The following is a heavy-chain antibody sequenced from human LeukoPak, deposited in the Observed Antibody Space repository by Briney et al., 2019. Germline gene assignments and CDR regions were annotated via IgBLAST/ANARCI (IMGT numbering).Heavy chain of an antibody. J-gene: IGHJ5*02. CDR2: INHSGST. Sequence: PSETLSLTCAVYGGSFSGYYWSWIRQPPGKGLEWIGEINHSGSTNYNPSLKSRVTISVDSSKNQFSLKLSSVTAADTAVYYCARRPLGYCSSTSCAGRYWFDPWGQGTLVTVSS. CDR1: GGSFSGYY. V-gene: IGHV4-34*01. D-gene: IGHD2-2*01. CDR3: ARRPLGYCSSTSCAGRYWFDP.